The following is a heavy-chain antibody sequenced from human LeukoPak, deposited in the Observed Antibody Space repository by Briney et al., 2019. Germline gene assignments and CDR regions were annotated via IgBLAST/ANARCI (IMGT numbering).Heavy chain of an antibody. Sequence: PGGSLILSCAASGFTVSSNYMSWVRQAPGKGLEWVSVIYSGGSTYYADSVKGRFTISRDNSKNTLYLQMNSLRAEDTAVYYCARDIGRSGWFSMDVWGKGTTVTISS. CDR2: IYSGGST. CDR1: GFTVSSNY. CDR3: ARDIGRSGWFSMDV. J-gene: IGHJ6*04. D-gene: IGHD6-19*01. V-gene: IGHV3-66*01.